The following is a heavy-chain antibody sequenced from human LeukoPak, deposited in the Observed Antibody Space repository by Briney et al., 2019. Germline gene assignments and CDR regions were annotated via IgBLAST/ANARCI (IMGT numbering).Heavy chain of an antibody. D-gene: IGHD3-3*01. CDR2: MRYDGSIK. CDR3: AKDPTHYLLDRGSMSYFDY. J-gene: IGHJ4*02. CDR1: GFTFSYYG. V-gene: IGHV3-30*02. Sequence: GGSLRLSCAASGFTFSYYGMHWVRQAPGKGLEWVAFMRYDGSIKYYVDSVKGRFTISRDNSNNMLFLQMNSLTAEDTAVYFCAKDPTHYLLDRGSMSYFDYWGQGTLVTVSS.